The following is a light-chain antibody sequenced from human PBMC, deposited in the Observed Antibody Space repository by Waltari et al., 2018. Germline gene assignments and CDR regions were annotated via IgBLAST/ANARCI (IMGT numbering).Light chain of an antibody. CDR1: QDTSNH. Sequence: DIQMTQSPSSLSASVGDRVTITCQASQDTSNHLNWYQQKPGKAPKLLIYDASNLETGAPSRFSGSGSGTDSTFTISSLQPEDFATYYCQQYDNLPRGTFGGGTKVEI. J-gene: IGKJ4*01. V-gene: IGKV1-33*01. CDR2: DAS. CDR3: QQYDNLPRGT.